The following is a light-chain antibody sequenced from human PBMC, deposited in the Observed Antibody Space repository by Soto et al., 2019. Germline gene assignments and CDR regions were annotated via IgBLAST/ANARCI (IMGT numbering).Light chain of an antibody. CDR3: QQTYRTLYS. Sequence: DLQMTQSPSSLSASVGDRVTITCRASQSIATYLNWYQQKPGKAPVLLIYTASNLKSGVPSRFSGSGSGTDFTLHISGLQPEDFATYYCQQTYRTLYSFGQGTKLAIK. V-gene: IGKV1-39*01. J-gene: IGKJ2*01. CDR1: QSIATY. CDR2: TAS.